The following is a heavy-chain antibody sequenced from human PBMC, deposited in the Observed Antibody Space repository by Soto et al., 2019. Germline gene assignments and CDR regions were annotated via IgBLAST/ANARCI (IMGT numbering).Heavy chain of an antibody. CDR1: DGSINSHF. J-gene: IGHJ4*02. CDR3: ARDNVWSGYYPFFDY. Sequence: SETLSLTCSVSDGSINSHFWSWIRQPAGKRLEWIGRIYSSGSTIYNPSLKSRVTMSVDTSKNQFSLKLRSVTAADTAVYYCARDNVWSGYYPFFDYWGQGTLVT. V-gene: IGHV4-4*07. CDR2: IYSSGST. D-gene: IGHD3-3*01.